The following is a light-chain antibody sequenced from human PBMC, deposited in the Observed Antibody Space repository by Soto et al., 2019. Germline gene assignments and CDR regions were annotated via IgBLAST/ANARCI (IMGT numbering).Light chain of an antibody. J-gene: IGLJ2*01. CDR2: SND. CDR1: SSNIGSNT. V-gene: IGLV1-44*01. Sequence: VLTQPPSASGTPGQRVTISCSGSSSNIGSNTVTWYQHLPGTAPKLLIYSNDQRPSGVPDRFSGSKSGTSASLAISGLQSEDEADYYCASWDDSRKGVVFGGGTKLTVL. CDR3: ASWDDSRKGVV.